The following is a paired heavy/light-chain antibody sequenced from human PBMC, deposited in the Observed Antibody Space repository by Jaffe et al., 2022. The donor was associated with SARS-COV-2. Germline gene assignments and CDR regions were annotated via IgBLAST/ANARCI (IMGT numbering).Heavy chain of an antibody. CDR3: ARVPVMITFGGVIVHDAFDI. V-gene: IGHV4-30-4*01. Sequence: QVQLQESGPGLVKPSQTLSLTCTVSGGSISSGDYYWSWIRQPPGKGLEWIGYIYYSGSTYYNPSLKSRVTISVDTSKNQFSLKLSSVTAADTAVYYCARVPVMITFGGVIVHDAFDIWGQGTMVTVSS. D-gene: IGHD3-16*02. CDR2: IYYSGST. CDR1: GGSISSGDYY. J-gene: IGHJ3*02.
Light chain of an antibody. CDR3: QQLNSYAFT. J-gene: IGKJ3*01. CDR2: AAS. CDR1: QGISSY. V-gene: IGKV1-9*01. Sequence: DIQLTQSPSFLSASVGDRVTITCRASQGISSYLAWYQQKPGKAPKLLIYAASTLQSGVPSRFSGSGSGTEFTLTISSLQPEDFATYYCQQLNSYAFTFGPGTKVDIK.